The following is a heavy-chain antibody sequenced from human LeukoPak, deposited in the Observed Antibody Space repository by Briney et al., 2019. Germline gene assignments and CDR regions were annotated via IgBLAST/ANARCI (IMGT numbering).Heavy chain of an antibody. CDR3: ARVGNFEWLVLGDAFDI. D-gene: IGHD6-19*01. V-gene: IGHV1-18*01. J-gene: IGHJ3*02. CDR1: GYTFTSYG. Sequence: ASVKVSCKASGYTFTSYGMNWVRQAPGQGLEWMGWISAYNGNTNYAQKLQGRVTMTTDTSTSTAYMELRSLRSDDTAVYYCARVGNFEWLVLGDAFDIWGQGTMVTVSS. CDR2: ISAYNGNT.